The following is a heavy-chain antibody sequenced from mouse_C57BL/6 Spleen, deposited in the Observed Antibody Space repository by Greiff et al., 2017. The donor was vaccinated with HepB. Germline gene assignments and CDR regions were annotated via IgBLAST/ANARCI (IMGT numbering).Heavy chain of an antibody. CDR2: INPSTGGT. CDR1: GYSFTGYY. J-gene: IGHJ3*01. D-gene: IGHD2-2*01. V-gene: IGHV1-42*01. CDR3: ARYDGYDAGFAY. Sequence: EVQLQQSGPELVKPGASVKISCKASGYSFTGYYMNWVKQSPEKSLEWIGEINPSTGGTTYNQKFKAKATLTVDKSSSTAYMQLKSLTSEDSAVYYCARYDGYDAGFAYWGQGTLVTVSA.